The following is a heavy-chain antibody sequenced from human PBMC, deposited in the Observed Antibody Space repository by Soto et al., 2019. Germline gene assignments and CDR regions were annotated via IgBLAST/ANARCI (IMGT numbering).Heavy chain of an antibody. CDR2: ISGSGGST. J-gene: IGHJ6*02. V-gene: IGHV3-23*01. CDR3: ANQGAPYYYGMDV. Sequence: PGGSLRLSCAASGFTFSSYAMSWVRQAPGKGLEWVSAISGSGGSTYYADSVKGRFTISRDNSKNTLYLQMSSLRAEDTAVYYCANQGAPYYYGMDVWGQGTTVTVSS. CDR1: GFTFSSYA.